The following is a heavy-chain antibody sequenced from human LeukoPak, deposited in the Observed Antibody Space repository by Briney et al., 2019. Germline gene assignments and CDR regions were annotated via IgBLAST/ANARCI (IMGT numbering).Heavy chain of an antibody. CDR2: MNPNSGNT. Sequence: ASVKVSCKASVYTFTSYDINWVRQATGQGREWMGWMNPNSGNTGYAQKCQGRVTMTRNTSRSTAYMELSSLRSEDTAVYYCARGVSDGRADYGYWGQGTLVTVSS. J-gene: IGHJ4*02. V-gene: IGHV1-8*01. CDR1: VYTFTSYD. CDR3: ARGVSDGRADYGY. D-gene: IGHD4-17*01.